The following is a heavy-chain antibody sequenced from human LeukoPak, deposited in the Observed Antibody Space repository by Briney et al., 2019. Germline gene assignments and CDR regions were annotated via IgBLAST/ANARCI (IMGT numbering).Heavy chain of an antibody. CDR3: ARDFRSDFPNWFDP. CDR1: GFVFRSYA. CDR2: ITGSGAKT. D-gene: IGHD3-3*01. J-gene: IGHJ5*02. V-gene: IGHV3-23*01. Sequence: GGSLRLSCAASGFVFRSYAMSWVRQAPGKGLEWVSAITGSGAKTFYADPVKGRFTVSRDNAKNTLYPQMNSLSAEDAAVYYCARDFRSDFPNWFDPWGRGALVTVSS.